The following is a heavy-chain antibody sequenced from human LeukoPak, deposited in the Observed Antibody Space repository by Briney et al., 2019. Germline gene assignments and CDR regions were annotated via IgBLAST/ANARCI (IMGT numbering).Heavy chain of an antibody. Sequence: PGGSLRLSCAVSGFTFSSYWMSWARQAPGKGLEWVANMKPDGSEKYYVDSVEGRFTISRDSSKNSLYLQMNSLRVEDTAVYYCARDPRQSHLVYTTGDYWGQGTLVTVSS. CDR1: GFTFSSYW. CDR2: MKPDGSEK. J-gene: IGHJ4*02. CDR3: ARDPRQSHLVYTTGDY. V-gene: IGHV3-7*01. D-gene: IGHD2-2*02.